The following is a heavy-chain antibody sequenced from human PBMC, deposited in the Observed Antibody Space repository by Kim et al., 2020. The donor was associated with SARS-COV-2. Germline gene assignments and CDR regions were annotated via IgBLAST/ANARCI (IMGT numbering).Heavy chain of an antibody. V-gene: IGHV4-34*01. D-gene: IGHD4-17*01. CDR2: INHSGST. J-gene: IGHJ4*02. Sequence: SETLSLTCAVYGGSFSGYYWSWIRQPPGKGLEWIGEINHSGSTNYNPSLKSRVTISVDTSKNQFSLKLSSVTAADTAVYYCARWSTTVTYTHWGQGTLVTVSS. CDR3: ARWSTTVTYTH. CDR1: GGSFSGYY.